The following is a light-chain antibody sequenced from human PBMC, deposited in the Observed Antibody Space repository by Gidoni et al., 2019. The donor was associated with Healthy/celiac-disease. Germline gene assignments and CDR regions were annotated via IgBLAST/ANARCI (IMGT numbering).Light chain of an antibody. Sequence: EIVLTQSPVTLSLSPGERATLSCRASQSVSSSYLAWYQQKPGQAPRLLIYGASSRATGIQDRFSGSGSGTDFTLTISRLETEDFAVYYCQQYGSSPPGVTFGPGTKVDIK. J-gene: IGKJ3*01. V-gene: IGKV3-20*01. CDR3: QQYGSSPPGVT. CDR2: GAS. CDR1: QSVSSSY.